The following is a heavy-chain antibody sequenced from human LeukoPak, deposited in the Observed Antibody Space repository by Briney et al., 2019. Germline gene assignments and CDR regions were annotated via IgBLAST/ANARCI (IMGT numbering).Heavy chain of an antibody. CDR3: ARGDSSGWRYYYYYMDV. J-gene: IGHJ6*03. D-gene: IGHD6-19*01. CDR1: GGSISSSSYY. CDR2: IYYSGST. Sequence: PSGTLSLTCTVSGGSISSSSYYGGWTRQPPGRGLEWIGSIYYSGSTYYNPALKRRVTISVDTSKNQFSLKLRSVTAADKDVYYCARGDSSGWRYYYYYMDVWGKGTTVTISS. V-gene: IGHV4-39*07.